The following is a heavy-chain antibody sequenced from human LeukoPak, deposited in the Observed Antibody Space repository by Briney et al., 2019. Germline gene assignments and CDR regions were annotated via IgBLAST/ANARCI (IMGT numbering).Heavy chain of an antibody. J-gene: IGHJ6*04. CDR2: INPNSGGT. V-gene: IGHV1-2*02. Sequence: GASVKVSCKASGYTFTDYYMHWVRQAPGQGLEWMGWINPNSGGTNYAQKFQGRVTMTRDTSISTAYMELSRLRSDDTAVYYCARDVGYYGSGSYYHLDVWGKGTTVTVSS. CDR1: GYTFTDYY. CDR3: ARDVGYYGSGSYYHLDV. D-gene: IGHD3-10*01.